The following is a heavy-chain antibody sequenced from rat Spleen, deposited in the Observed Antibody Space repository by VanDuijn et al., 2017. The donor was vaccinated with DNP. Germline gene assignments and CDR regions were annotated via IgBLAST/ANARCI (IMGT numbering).Heavy chain of an antibody. CDR3: ARDLLRWRRGFAY. CDR2: IWKNGAT. J-gene: IGHJ3*01. D-gene: IGHD1-11*01. Sequence: QVQLKESGPGLVQPLQTLSLTCTVSGFSLINHGVAWVRQPPGKGLEWMGVIWKNGATRYHSTLTSRLTITKDTSKSQVFLKMNSLQTEDTATYYCARDLLRWRRGFAYWGQGTLVTVSS. CDR1: GFSLINHG. V-gene: IGHV2-41*01.